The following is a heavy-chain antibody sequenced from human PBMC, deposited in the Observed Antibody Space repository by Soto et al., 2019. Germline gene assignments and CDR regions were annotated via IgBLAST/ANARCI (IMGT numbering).Heavy chain of an antibody. CDR1: GGTFSSYA. V-gene: IGHV1-69*01. CDR2: IIPIFGTA. CDR3: ARDPIVVVPAAPRGYYGMDV. Sequence: QVQLVQSGAEVKKPGSSVKVSCKASGGTFSSYAISWVRQAPGQGLEWMGGIIPIFGTANYAQKFQGRVTITADESTSTAYMERSSLRSEDTAVYYCARDPIVVVPAAPRGYYGMDVWGQGTTVTVSS. D-gene: IGHD2-2*01. J-gene: IGHJ6*02.